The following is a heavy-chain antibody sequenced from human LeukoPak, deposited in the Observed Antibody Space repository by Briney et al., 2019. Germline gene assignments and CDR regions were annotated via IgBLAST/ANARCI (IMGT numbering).Heavy chain of an antibody. Sequence: MLGESLKISCKGSGYSFTSYWITWVRQMPGKGLELMGRIDPSDSYTNYSPSFQGHVTISADKFISTAYLQWSSLKASDTAMYYSARVYSSSSPVAYWGQGTLVTVSS. D-gene: IGHD6-6*01. CDR2: IDPSDSYT. CDR1: GYSFTSYW. J-gene: IGHJ4*02. CDR3: ARVYSSSSPVAY. V-gene: IGHV5-10-1*01.